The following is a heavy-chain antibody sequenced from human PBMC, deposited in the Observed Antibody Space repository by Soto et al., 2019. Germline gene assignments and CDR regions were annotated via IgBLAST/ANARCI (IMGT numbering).Heavy chain of an antibody. CDR3: VAYFDYYGMDV. V-gene: IGHV4-31*03. D-gene: IGHD2-15*01. CDR1: GGSISSGGYY. J-gene: IGHJ6*02. Sequence: QVQLQESGPGLVKPSQTLSLTCTVSGGSISSGGYYWSWIRQHPGKGLEWIGYNYYSGSTYYNPSLQSRVTISVDTSKNQCSLKLSSVTAADTAVYYCVAYFDYYGMDVWGQGTTVTVSS. CDR2: NYYSGST.